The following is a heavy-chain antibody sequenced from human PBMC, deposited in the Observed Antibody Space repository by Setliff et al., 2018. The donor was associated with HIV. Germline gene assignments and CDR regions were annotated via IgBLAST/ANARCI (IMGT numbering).Heavy chain of an antibody. Sequence: GGSLRLSCAASEFTFSVYAMSWLRQAPGKGLDWVSGISGSGSSTYYADSVKGRFTISRDKSKNTLYLQMNRLRADDTAIYYCAKGASLVPRRPHFCYFDYWGQGALVTVSS. CDR1: EFTFSVYA. V-gene: IGHV3-23*01. CDR2: ISGSGSST. D-gene: IGHD3-16*02. J-gene: IGHJ4*02. CDR3: AKGASLVPRRPHFCYFDY.